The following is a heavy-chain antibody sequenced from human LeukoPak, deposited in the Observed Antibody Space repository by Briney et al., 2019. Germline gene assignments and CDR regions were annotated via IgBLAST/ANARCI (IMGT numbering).Heavy chain of an antibody. J-gene: IGHJ3*02. CDR1: GGSISSGGYS. CDR3: ASGNTGYDRDSFDI. V-gene: IGHV4-30-2*01. Sequence: PSQTLSLTCAVSGGSISSGGYSWSWVRQPPGEGLEWVRYIYHSGSTYYNPSLQSRVTISLDRSKNQFSLKLSSMTAADTAVYYCASGNTGYDRDSFDIWGQGTMVTVSS. D-gene: IGHD5-12*01. CDR2: IYHSGST.